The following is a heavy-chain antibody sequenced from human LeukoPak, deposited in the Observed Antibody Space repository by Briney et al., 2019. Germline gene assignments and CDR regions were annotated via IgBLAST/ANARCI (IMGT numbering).Heavy chain of an antibody. Sequence: SETLSLTCTVSGGSISSDYWSWIRQPAGKGLEWIGRIYTSGSTNYNPSLKGRVTISVDKSKNQFSLKLSSVTAADTAVYYCARRAFGGVIAANWFDPWGQGTLVTVSS. CDR1: GGSISSDY. D-gene: IGHD3-16*02. CDR2: IYTSGST. J-gene: IGHJ5*02. CDR3: ARRAFGGVIAANWFDP. V-gene: IGHV4-4*07.